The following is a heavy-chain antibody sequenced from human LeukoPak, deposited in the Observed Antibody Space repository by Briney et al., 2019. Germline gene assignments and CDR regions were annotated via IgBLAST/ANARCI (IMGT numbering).Heavy chain of an antibody. Sequence: GASVKVSCKASGYTFTCYYMHWVRQAPGQGLEWMGWINPNSGGTNYAQKFQGRVTTTRDTSISTAYMELSRLRSDDTAVYYCARGANIVPAAIQPRGLDYWGQGTLVTVSS. V-gene: IGHV1-2*02. D-gene: IGHD2-2*02. CDR1: GYTFTCYY. J-gene: IGHJ4*02. CDR3: ARGANIVPAAIQPRGLDY. CDR2: INPNSGGT.